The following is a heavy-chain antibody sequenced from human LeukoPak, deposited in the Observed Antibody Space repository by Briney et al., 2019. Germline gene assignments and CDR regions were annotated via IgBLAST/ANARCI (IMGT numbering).Heavy chain of an antibody. CDR2: ISVYSGNT. V-gene: IGHV1-18*01. Sequence: ASVKVSCKSFAYTFASFGVRWVRQAPGQGLEWMAWISVYSGNTKIAQKFQGRVTVTTDTSTNTAYLELRSLRSDDTAVYYCARDIVVVVGSFYYSMDVWGQGTTVTVSS. J-gene: IGHJ6*02. CDR3: ARDIVVVVGSFYYSMDV. CDR1: AYTFASFG. D-gene: IGHD2-15*01.